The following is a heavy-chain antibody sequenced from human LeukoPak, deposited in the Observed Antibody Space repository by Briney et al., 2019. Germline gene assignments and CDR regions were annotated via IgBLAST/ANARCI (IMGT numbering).Heavy chain of an antibody. CDR1: GFTFDDYG. CDR2: IYSGGRT. Sequence: GSLRLSCAASGFTFDDYGMSWVRQAPGKGLEWVSVIYSGGRTYYVDSVKGRFTISRDISKNTLYLQMNSLRAEDTAVYYCAELGITMIGGVWGKGTTVTISS. V-gene: IGHV3-66*01. CDR3: AELGITMIGGV. D-gene: IGHD3-10*02. J-gene: IGHJ6*04.